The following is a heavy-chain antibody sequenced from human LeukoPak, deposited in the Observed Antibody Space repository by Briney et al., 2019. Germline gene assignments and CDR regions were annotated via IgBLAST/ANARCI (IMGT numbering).Heavy chain of an antibody. Sequence: SETLSLTCTVSGGSISSGGYSWSWIRQHPGKGLEWIGYIYYSGSTYYNPSLKSRVTISVDTSKNQFSLKLSSVTAADTAVYYCASISGSYYYFDYWGQGTLATVSS. V-gene: IGHV4-31*03. CDR2: IYYSGST. D-gene: IGHD1-26*01. CDR1: GGSISSGGYS. CDR3: ASISGSYYYFDY. J-gene: IGHJ4*02.